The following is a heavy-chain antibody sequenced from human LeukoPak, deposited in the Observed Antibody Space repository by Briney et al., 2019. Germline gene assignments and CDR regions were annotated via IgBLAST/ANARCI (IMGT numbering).Heavy chain of an antibody. CDR3: ARLPSYYYESSGYHDYFDY. Sequence: GGSLRLSCAASGFTFSSYGMSWVRQAPGKGLEWVSGISGSGISTYYAASVKGRFTISRDKSKNTLYLQMNSLRAEDTAVYYCARLPSYYYESSGYHDYFDYWGQGTLVTVSS. CDR2: ISGSGIST. J-gene: IGHJ4*02. D-gene: IGHD3-22*01. CDR1: GFTFSSYG. V-gene: IGHV3-23*01.